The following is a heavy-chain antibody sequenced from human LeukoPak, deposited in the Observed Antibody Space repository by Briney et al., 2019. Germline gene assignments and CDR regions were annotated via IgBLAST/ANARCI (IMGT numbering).Heavy chain of an antibody. Sequence: GGSLRLSCAASGFTFSSYAMTWVRQAPGKGLEWVSTISKTGGSTYYADSAKGRFTTSRDTSKNTLYLQMNSLRGEETAVYYCSKDRWGSGGSGGGDYWGQGTLVTVSS. CDR2: ISKTGGST. CDR1: GFTFSSYA. CDR3: SKDRWGSGGSGGGDY. D-gene: IGHD2-15*01. J-gene: IGHJ4*02. V-gene: IGHV3-23*01.